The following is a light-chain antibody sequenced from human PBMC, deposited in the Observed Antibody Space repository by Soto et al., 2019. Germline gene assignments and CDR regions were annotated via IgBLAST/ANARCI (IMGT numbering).Light chain of an antibody. CDR2: DVS. Sequence: QSALTQPRSVSGSPGQSVTISCTGTSSDVGAYNYVSWYQQHPGKAPKLMTYDVSKRPSGVPDRFSGSKSGNTVSLTISGLQAEDEADYYCCSYADNYSYVFGTGTKVTVL. CDR1: SSDVGAYNY. J-gene: IGLJ1*01. V-gene: IGLV2-11*01. CDR3: CSYADNYSYV.